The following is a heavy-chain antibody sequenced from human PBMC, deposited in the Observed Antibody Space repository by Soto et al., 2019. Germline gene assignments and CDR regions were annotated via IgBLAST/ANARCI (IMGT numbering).Heavy chain of an antibody. V-gene: IGHV4-31*03. J-gene: IGHJ5*02. CDR1: GGSISSGGYY. CDR2: IYYSGST. CDR3: ARDHYGDNNWFDP. Sequence: SETLSLTCTVSGGSISSGGYYWSWIRQHPGKGLEWIGYIYYSGSTYYNPSLKSRVTISVDTSKNQFSLKLSSVTAADTAVYYCARDHYGDNNWFDPWGQGTLVTVSS. D-gene: IGHD4-17*01.